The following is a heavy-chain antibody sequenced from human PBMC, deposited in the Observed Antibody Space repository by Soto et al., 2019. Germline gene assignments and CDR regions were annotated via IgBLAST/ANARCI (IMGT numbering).Heavy chain of an antibody. V-gene: IGHV3-23*01. Sequence: LRLSCAASGFTFSSYAMSWVRQAPGKGLEWVSAIGGSGGSTYYADSVKGRFTISRDNSKNTLFLQMNSLRAEDTAVYYCAKDPYYYDTSEMDVWGQGTTVTVSS. D-gene: IGHD3-22*01. CDR3: AKDPYYYDTSEMDV. CDR1: GFTFSSYA. CDR2: IGGSGGST. J-gene: IGHJ6*02.